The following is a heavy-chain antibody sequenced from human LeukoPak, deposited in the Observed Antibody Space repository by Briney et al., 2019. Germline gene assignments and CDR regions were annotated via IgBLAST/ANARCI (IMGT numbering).Heavy chain of an antibody. CDR3: ARDDGDCSSTSCYVNYYYYGMDV. V-gene: IGHV3-21*01. Sequence: KPGGSLRLSCAASGFTFSSYSMNWVRQAPGKGLEWVSSISSSSSYIYYADSVKGRFTISRDNAKNSLYLKMNSLRAEDTAVYYCARDDGDCSSTSCYVNYYYYGMDVWGQGTTVTVSS. D-gene: IGHD2-2*01. CDR2: ISSSSSYI. J-gene: IGHJ6*02. CDR1: GFTFSSYS.